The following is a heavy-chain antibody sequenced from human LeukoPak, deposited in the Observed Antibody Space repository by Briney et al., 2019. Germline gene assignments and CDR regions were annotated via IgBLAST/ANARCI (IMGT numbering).Heavy chain of an antibody. CDR2: ISGSGSTT. Sequence: PGGSLRLSCAASGFPFSSYRMNWVRQAPGKGLEGISYISGSGSTTSYADSRKGRLTISRDNAKNSLYLQVKSLRAEDTAVYYCARDSKFSFDYWGQGALVTVSS. J-gene: IGHJ4*02. CDR1: GFPFSSYR. CDR3: ARDSKFSFDY. V-gene: IGHV3-48*04.